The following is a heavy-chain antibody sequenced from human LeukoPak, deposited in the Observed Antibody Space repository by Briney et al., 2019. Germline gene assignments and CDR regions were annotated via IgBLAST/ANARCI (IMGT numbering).Heavy chain of an antibody. CDR2: IRYDGSNK. J-gene: IGHJ4*02. CDR1: GFTFSSYA. CDR3: AKDQGDDFWSGYYKV. D-gene: IGHD3-3*01. Sequence: GGSLRLSCAASGFTFSSYAMSWVRQAPGKGLEWVAFIRYDGSNKYYADSVKGRFTISRDNSKNTLYLQMNSLRAEDTAVYYCAKDQGDDFWSGYYKVWGQGTLVTVSS. V-gene: IGHV3-30*02.